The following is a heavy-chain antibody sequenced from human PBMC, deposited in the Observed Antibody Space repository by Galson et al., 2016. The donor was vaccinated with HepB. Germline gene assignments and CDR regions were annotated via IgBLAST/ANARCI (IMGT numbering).Heavy chain of an antibody. Sequence: CKASGGTFSNYALSWVRQAPGQGLEWMGRIIPIFRTTNYAQKFQGRVSITADESTSTAYMELSSLRSEDTAVYYCARPQREGGNYYSFDYWGQGTLVTVSS. CDR2: IIPIFRTT. V-gene: IGHV1-69*01. CDR3: ARPQREGGNYYSFDY. D-gene: IGHD1-26*01. CDR1: GGTFSNYA. J-gene: IGHJ4*02.